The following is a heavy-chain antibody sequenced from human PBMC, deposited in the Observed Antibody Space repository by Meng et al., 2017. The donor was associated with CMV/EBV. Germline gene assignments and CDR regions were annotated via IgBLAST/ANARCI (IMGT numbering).Heavy chain of an antibody. CDR1: TFRSYA. J-gene: IGHJ5*02. V-gene: IGHV1-69*01. CDR2: IIPIFGTA. Sequence: TFRSYAISWVRQAPGQGLEWMGGIIPIFGTANYAQKFQGRVTITADESTSTAYMELSSLRSEDTAVYYCARVFAPNYDFWSGQRFDPWGQGTLVTVSS. D-gene: IGHD3-3*01. CDR3: ARVFAPNYDFWSGQRFDP.